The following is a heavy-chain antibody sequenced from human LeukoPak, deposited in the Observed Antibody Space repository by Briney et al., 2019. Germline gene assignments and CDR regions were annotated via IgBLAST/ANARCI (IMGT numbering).Heavy chain of an antibody. D-gene: IGHD4-23*01. CDR1: GFTFDDYA. Sequence: GGSLRLSCAASGFTFDDYAMHWVRQAPGKGLEWVSGISWNSGSIGYADSVKGRFTISRDNAKNSLYLQMNSLRAEDTALYYCAKDSRSAVADAFDIWGQGTMVTVSS. CDR2: ISWNSGSI. CDR3: AKDSRSAVADAFDI. J-gene: IGHJ3*02. V-gene: IGHV3-9*01.